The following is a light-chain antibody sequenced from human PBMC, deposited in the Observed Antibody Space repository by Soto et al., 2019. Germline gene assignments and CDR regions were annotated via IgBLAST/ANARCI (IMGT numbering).Light chain of an antibody. CDR1: QSVGSK. V-gene: IGKV3-15*01. CDR3: QQYNNWPPLT. Sequence: EVVMTQSPATLSASPGERATLSCRASQSVGSKLAWYQQKPGQAPRLLIFDAFTRATGIPARFSGSGSGTEFTLFISSLQSEDFAVYYCQQYNNWPPLTFGGGTKVE. CDR2: DAF. J-gene: IGKJ4*01.